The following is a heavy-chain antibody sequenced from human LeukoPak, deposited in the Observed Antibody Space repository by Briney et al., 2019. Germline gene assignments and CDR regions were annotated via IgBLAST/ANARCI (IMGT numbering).Heavy chain of an antibody. CDR2: IIPIFGTA. Sequence: GASVKVSCKASGGTFSSYAISWVRQAPGQGLEWMGGIIPIFGTANYAQKFQGRVTMTTEKSTTTAYMELTSLRFDDTAVYYCAKDDEEFGELSWFDPWGQGTLVTVSS. V-gene: IGHV1-69*05. J-gene: IGHJ5*02. D-gene: IGHD3-10*01. CDR3: AKDDEEFGELSWFDP. CDR1: GGTFSSYA.